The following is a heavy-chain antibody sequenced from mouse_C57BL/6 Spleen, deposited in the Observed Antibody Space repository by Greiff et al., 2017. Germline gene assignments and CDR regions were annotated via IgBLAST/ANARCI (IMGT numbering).Heavy chain of an antibody. CDR2: INPNNGGT. Sequence: VQPQQSGPELVKPGASVKISCKASGYTFTDYYMNWVKQSHGKSLEWIGDINPNNGGTSYNQKFKGKATLTVDKSSSTAYMELRSLTSEDSAVYYCAREAVDYYGSRGYFDVWGTGTTVTVSS. CDR1: GYTFTDYY. CDR3: AREAVDYYGSRGYFDV. V-gene: IGHV1-26*01. D-gene: IGHD1-1*01. J-gene: IGHJ1*03.